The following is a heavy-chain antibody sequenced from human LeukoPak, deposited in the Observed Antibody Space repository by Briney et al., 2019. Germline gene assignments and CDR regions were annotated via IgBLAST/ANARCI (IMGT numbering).Heavy chain of an antibody. J-gene: IGHJ4*01. Sequence: GGSLRLSCAASGFTFSSYAMHWVRQAPGKGLEWVAVISYDGSNQYYADTVKGRFTISRDNSKNTLYLQMNSLRAEDTAVYYCAKDRLGALYYYDSSGYYRFDYWGQGTLVTVSS. D-gene: IGHD3-22*01. CDR3: AKDRLGALYYYDSSGYYRFDY. V-gene: IGHV3-30*04. CDR1: GFTFSSYA. CDR2: ISYDGSNQ.